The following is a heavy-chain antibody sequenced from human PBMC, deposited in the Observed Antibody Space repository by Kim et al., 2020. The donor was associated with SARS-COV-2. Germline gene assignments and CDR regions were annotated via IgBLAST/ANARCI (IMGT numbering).Heavy chain of an antibody. CDR2: IYYSGST. CDR1: GGSISSSSYY. Sequence: SETLSLTCTVSGGSISSSSYYWGWIRQPPGKGLEWIGSIYYSGSTYYNPSLKSRVTISVDTSKNQFSLKLSSVTAADTAVYYCARYLSYLYGDYANFDYWGQGTLVTVSS. CDR3: ARYLSYLYGDYANFDY. J-gene: IGHJ4*02. D-gene: IGHD4-17*01. V-gene: IGHV4-39*01.